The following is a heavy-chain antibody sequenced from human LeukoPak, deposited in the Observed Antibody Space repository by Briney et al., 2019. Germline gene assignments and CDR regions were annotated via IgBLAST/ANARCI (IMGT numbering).Heavy chain of an antibody. CDR3: ARCRYSSGWSAARKRFTFDP. V-gene: IGHV4-34*01. CDR2: ITDSGST. Sequence: NPSETLSLTCAVYGGSFSGYYWSWIRQPPGKGQGWIGEITDSGSTNYNPSLKSRVTISVDTSKNQVSLKLSSVTAADTAVYYCARCRYSSGWSAARKRFTFDPWGQGTLVTVSS. CDR1: GGSFSGYY. J-gene: IGHJ5*02. D-gene: IGHD6-19*01.